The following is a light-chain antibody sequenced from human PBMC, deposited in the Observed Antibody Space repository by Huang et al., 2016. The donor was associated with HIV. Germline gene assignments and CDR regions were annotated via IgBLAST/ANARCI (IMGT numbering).Light chain of an antibody. CDR3: QQYSDWPPIT. V-gene: IGKV3-15*01. Sequence: EIVMTQSPDTLSVFPGERVTLSCRASESVSSSLACYQQKSGQAPRLLIYDASTRATGIPDRFSGSGSGTAFTLTINSLLSEDFAVYYCQQYSDWPPITFGQGTRLDMK. CDR2: DAS. CDR1: ESVSSS. J-gene: IGKJ5*01.